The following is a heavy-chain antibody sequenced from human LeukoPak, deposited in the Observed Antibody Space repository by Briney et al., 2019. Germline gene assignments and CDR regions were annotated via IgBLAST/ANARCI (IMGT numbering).Heavy chain of an antibody. CDR3: ARSSGSYSWDYFDY. CDR2: IYTSGST. CDR1: GGSISSYY. V-gene: IGHV4-4*07. Sequence: SETLSLTCTVSGGSISSYYWSWIRQPAGKGLEWIGRIYTSGSTNYNPSLKSRVTMSVDTSKNQFSLKLSSVTAADTAVYYCARSSGSYSWDYFDYWGQGTLVTVSS. J-gene: IGHJ4*02. D-gene: IGHD1-26*01.